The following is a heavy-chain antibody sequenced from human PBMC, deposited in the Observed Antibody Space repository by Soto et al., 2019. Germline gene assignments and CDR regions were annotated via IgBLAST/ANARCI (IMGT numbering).Heavy chain of an antibody. D-gene: IGHD1-26*01. V-gene: IGHV1-18*04. CDR1: GYTFTSYG. Sequence: ASVKVSCKASGYTFTSYGISWVRQAPGQGLKWMGWISAYNGNTNYAQKLQGRVTMTTDTSTSTAYMELRSLRSDDTAVYYCARGLTGGSYYGIAYWGQGTLVTVSS. J-gene: IGHJ4*02. CDR2: ISAYNGNT. CDR3: ARGLTGGSYYGIAY.